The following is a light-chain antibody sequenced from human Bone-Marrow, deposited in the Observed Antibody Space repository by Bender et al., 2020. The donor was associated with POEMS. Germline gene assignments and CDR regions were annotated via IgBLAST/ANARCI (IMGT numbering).Light chain of an antibody. J-gene: IGLJ3*02. V-gene: IGLV2-8*01. CDR1: SSDVGGYNH. CDR3: QSYDNSLGGWV. CDR2: DVT. Sequence: QSALTQPPSASGSPGQSVTISCTGTSSDVGGYNHVSWYQQHPDKAPKLIIYDVTKRPSGVPDRFSGSKSGTSASLAITGLQAEDEGDYYCQSYDNSLGGWVFGGGTKLTVL.